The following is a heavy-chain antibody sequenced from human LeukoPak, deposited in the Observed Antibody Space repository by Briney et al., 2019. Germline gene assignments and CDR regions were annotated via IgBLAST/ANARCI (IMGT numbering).Heavy chain of an antibody. V-gene: IGHV3-21*01. Sequence: PGGSLRLSCAASGFTFSSYSMNWVRQAPGKGLEWVSSISSSSSYIYYADSVKGRFTISRDNAKNSLYLQMNSLRAEDTAVYYCASNYDYVWGSYRQGDYWGQGTLVTVSS. CDR3: ASNYDYVWGSYRQGDY. CDR2: ISSSSSYI. CDR1: GFTFSSYS. D-gene: IGHD3-16*02. J-gene: IGHJ4*02.